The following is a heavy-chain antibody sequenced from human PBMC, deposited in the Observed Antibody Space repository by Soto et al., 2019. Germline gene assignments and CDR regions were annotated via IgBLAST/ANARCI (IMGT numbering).Heavy chain of an antibody. V-gene: IGHV3-49*04. CDR1: GFTFGDYA. CDR2: IRSKAYGGTT. J-gene: IGHJ6*02. CDR3: TRDSELGYDSSGYYYYGMDV. D-gene: IGHD3-22*01. Sequence: GGSLRLSCTASGFTFGDYAMSWVRQAPGKGLEWVGFIRSKAYGGTTEYAASVKGRFTISRDDSKSIAYLQMNSLKTEDTAVYYCTRDSELGYDSSGYYYYGMDVWGQGTTVTVSS.